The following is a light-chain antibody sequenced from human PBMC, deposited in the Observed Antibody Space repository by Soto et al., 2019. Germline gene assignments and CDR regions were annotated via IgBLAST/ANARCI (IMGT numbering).Light chain of an antibody. CDR3: QQYNSYSTT. Sequence: DIQMTQSPSTLSASVGDRVTITCRASQSISSWLAWYQQKPGKAPKLLIYDASSLDSGVPSRFSGSGSGTELTLTISRLQPDDFASYYCQQYNSYSTTFGQGTKVDIK. CDR2: DAS. J-gene: IGKJ1*01. V-gene: IGKV1-5*01. CDR1: QSISSW.